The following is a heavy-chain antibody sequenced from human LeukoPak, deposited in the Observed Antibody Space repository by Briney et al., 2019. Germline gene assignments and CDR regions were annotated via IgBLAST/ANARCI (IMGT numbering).Heavy chain of an antibody. D-gene: IGHD3-22*01. CDR1: GGSISSYY. V-gene: IGHV4-59*12. Sequence: SETLSLTCTVSGGSISSYYWSWIRQPPGKGLEWIGYIYYSGSTNYNPSLKSRVTMSVDTSKNQFSLKLSSVTAADTAVYYCARVYYYDSSGYQDSDAFDIWGQGTMVTVSS. J-gene: IGHJ3*02. CDR3: ARVYYYDSSGYQDSDAFDI. CDR2: IYYSGST.